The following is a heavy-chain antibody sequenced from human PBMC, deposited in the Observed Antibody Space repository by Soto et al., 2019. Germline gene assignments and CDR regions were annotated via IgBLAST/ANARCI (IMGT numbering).Heavy chain of an antibody. Sequence: PSETLSLTCAVYGGSFSGYYWSWIRQPPGKGLEWIGEINHSGSTNYNPSLKSRVTISVDTSKNQFSLKLSSVTAADTAVYYCARSTGFLWFGELKYYYYYMDVWGKGTTVTVSS. CDR2: INHSGST. J-gene: IGHJ6*03. CDR1: GGSFSGYY. CDR3: ARSTGFLWFGELKYYYYYMDV. V-gene: IGHV4-34*01. D-gene: IGHD3-10*01.